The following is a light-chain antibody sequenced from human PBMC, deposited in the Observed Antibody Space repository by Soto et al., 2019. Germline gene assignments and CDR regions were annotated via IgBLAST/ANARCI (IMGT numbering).Light chain of an antibody. CDR3: QVWDSSSDHGV. CDR1: NIGSKS. Sequence: SYELTQPPSVSVAPGKTARITCGGNNIGSKSVHWYQQKPSQAPVLVIYYDRDRPSGFPGRFSDSNSGNTAALTISRVEAGDEADYYCQVWDSSSDHGVFGTGTKVTVL. V-gene: IGLV3-21*04. J-gene: IGLJ1*01. CDR2: YDR.